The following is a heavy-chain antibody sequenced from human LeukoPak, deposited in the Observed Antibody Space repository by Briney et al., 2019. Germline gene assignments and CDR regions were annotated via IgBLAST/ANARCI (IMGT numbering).Heavy chain of an antibody. D-gene: IGHD1-26*01. Sequence: SETLSLTCTVSGGSIITNGYYWDWIRQPPGKGLEWIGSIYYSGRTYSNPSLKSRVTISVDTSKNQFSLKTTSVTAADTAIYFCARRKATEGGGAFDIWGQGTTVTVSS. J-gene: IGHJ3*02. CDR2: IYYSGRT. CDR3: ARRKATEGGGAFDI. CDR1: GGSIITNGYY. V-gene: IGHV4-39*01.